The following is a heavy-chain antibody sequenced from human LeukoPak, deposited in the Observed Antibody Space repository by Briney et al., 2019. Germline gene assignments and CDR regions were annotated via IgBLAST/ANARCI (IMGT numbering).Heavy chain of an antibody. J-gene: IGHJ4*02. D-gene: IGHD3-10*01. CDR1: GYNLTGYY. CDR2: ISAYNGNT. V-gene: IGHV1-18*04. Sequence: ASVKVSCKASGYNLTGYYMHWVRQAPGQGLEWMGWISAYNGNTNYAQKLQGRVTMTTDTSTSTAYMELRSLRSDDTAVYYCARAMGDYYGSGSQYWGQGTLVTVSS. CDR3: ARAMGDYYGSGSQY.